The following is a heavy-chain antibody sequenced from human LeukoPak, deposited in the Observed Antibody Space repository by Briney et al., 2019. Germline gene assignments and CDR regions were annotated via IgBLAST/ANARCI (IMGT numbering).Heavy chain of an antibody. V-gene: IGHV6-1*01. J-gene: IGHJ4*02. D-gene: IGHD3-10*01. CDR3: AREVAIIRGIRNHFDY. CDR1: GDSVSSNSAV. Sequence: SQTLSLTCAISGDSVSSNSAVWNWIRQSPSRGLEWLGRTYYRSQWYNDYAVSVKSRITTNPDTSKNQFSLQLNSVTPDDTAVYYCAREVAIIRGIRNHFDYWGQGTLVTVSS. CDR2: TYYRSQWYN.